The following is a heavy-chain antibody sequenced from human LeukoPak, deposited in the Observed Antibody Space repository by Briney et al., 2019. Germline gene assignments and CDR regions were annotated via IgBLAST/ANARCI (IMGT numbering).Heavy chain of an antibody. V-gene: IGHV4-34*01. J-gene: IGHJ5*02. CDR2: INHSGST. Sequence: PSETLSLTCAVYGGSFSGYYWSWIRQPPGKGLEWIGEINHSGSTNYNPSLKSRVTISVDTSKNQFSLKLSSVTAADTAVYYCARRPVFESYCGGDCYSPWGQGTLVTVSS. CDR1: GGSFSGYY. D-gene: IGHD2-21*02. CDR3: ARRPVFESYCGGDCYSP.